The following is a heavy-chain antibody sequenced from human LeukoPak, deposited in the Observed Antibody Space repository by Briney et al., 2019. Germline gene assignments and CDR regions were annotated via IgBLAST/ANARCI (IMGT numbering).Heavy chain of an antibody. D-gene: IGHD3-10*01. CDR3: AREAGYYYGSGSYYPFDY. V-gene: IGHV4-4*07. Sequence: SETLSLTCTVSGGSISSHYWNWMRQPAGKGLEWIGRIYTSGSTNYNPSLKSRVTMSVDTSKNQFSLKLSSVTAADTAVYYCAREAGYYYGSGSYYPFDYWGQGTLVTVSS. J-gene: IGHJ4*02. CDR1: GGSISSHY. CDR2: IYTSGST.